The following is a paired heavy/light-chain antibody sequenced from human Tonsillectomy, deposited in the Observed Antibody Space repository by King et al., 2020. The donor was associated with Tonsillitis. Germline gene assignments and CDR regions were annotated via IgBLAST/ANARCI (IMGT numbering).Light chain of an antibody. CDR2: GAS. J-gene: IGKJ1*01. CDR3: QQYNHWPGT. Sequence: EIVMTQSPATLSVSPGERATLSCRASQSVSSNLAWYHQKPGQAPRLLIYGASTRATGVPARFSGSGSGTEFTLTISSLQSEDFAVYYCQQYNHWPGTFGQGTKVEIK. V-gene: IGKV3-15*01. CDR1: QSVSSN.
Heavy chain of an antibody. CDR3: AKDPSPYQLLYFDY. CDR1: GFTFADYA. V-gene: IGHV3-9*01. J-gene: IGHJ4*02. Sequence: VQLVESGGGLVQPGRSLRLSCAASGFTFADYAMHWVRQAPGKGLEWVSGISWNSGSIGYADSVKGRFTISRDNAKNSLYLQMNSLRAEDTAFYYCAKDPSPYQLLYFDYWGQGTLVTVSS. CDR2: ISWNSGSI. D-gene: IGHD2-2*01.